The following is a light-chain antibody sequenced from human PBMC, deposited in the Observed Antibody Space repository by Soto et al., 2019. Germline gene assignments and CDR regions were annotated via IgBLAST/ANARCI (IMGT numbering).Light chain of an antibody. V-gene: IGLV2-11*01. CDR3: CSYAGNYIYV. Sequence: QSVLTQPRSVSGSPGQSVTISCTGTISDVGGYNYVSWYQQHPGKAPKLMIYDVTERPSGVPDRFSGSKSGNTASLTISGLQGEDEADYFCCSYAGNYIYVFATGTKVTVL. CDR1: ISDVGGYNY. CDR2: DVT. J-gene: IGLJ1*01.